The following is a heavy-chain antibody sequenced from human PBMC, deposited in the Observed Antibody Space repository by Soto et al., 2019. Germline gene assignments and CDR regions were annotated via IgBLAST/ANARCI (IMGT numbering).Heavy chain of an antibody. Sequence: QVQLVQSGAEVKKPGASVKVSCKASGGTFSTYAISWVRQAPGQGLEWMGGIIPIFGTSYYAQNFQDRVTMTADEATNTAYMELCSLRSEDTAIYYCARERGSGSYRIQNYFCYGVDVWGQGTTVTVSS. CDR1: GGTFSTYA. V-gene: IGHV1-69*01. D-gene: IGHD3-3*01. CDR3: ARERGSGSYRIQNYFCYGVDV. J-gene: IGHJ6*02. CDR2: IIPIFGTS.